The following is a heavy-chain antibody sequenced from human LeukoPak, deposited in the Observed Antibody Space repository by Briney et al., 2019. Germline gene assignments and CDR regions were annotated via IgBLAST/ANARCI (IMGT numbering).Heavy chain of an antibody. CDR2: IDDSGNT. Sequence: SKTLSLTCTVSGGSISRYYWSWVRWPPGKGLEWIGYIDDSGNTNYNPSLKSQVTISVDKSKNQFSLKLSFVTAADTAMYYCARSDYHNSGSHTVFDAFDIWGQGTRVTVSS. D-gene: IGHD3-10*01. CDR1: GGSISRYY. CDR3: ARSDYHNSGSHTVFDAFDI. J-gene: IGHJ3*02. V-gene: IGHV4-59*01.